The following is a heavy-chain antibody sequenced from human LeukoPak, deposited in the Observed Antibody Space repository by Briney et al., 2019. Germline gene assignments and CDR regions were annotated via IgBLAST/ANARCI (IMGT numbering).Heavy chain of an antibody. CDR1: GGTFISYV. Sequence: ASVKVSCKASGGTFISYVISWVRQAPGQGLEWMGGAIPFLGTANYAQKFQDRITITAEKSTTTTYMELRSLRSDDTAIYYCAILGTVPYRGQGTQITVSS. CDR2: AIPFLGTA. CDR3: AILGTVPY. D-gene: IGHD1-26*01. V-gene: IGHV1-69*10. J-gene: IGHJ4*02.